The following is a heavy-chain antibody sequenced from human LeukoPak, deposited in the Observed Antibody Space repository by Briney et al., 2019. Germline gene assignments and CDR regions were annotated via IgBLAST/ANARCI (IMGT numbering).Heavy chain of an antibody. D-gene: IGHD3-9*01. J-gene: IGHJ3*02. V-gene: IGHV1-18*01. CDR2: ISAYNGNT. Sequence: SSVTVSCKASGYTFTSYGISWVRQAPGQGLEWMGWISAYNGNTNYAQKLQGRVTMTTDTSTSTAYMELRSLRSDDTAVYYCARDRDPYYDILTGSGAFDIWGQGTMVTVSS. CDR3: ARDRDPYYDILTGSGAFDI. CDR1: GYTFTSYG.